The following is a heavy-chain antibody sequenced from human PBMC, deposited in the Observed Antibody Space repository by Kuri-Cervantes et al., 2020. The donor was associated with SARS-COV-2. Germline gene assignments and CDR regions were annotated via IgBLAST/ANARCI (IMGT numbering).Heavy chain of an antibody. J-gene: IGHJ5*02. D-gene: IGHD3-3*01. CDR1: GFTFSSYE. V-gene: IGHV3-48*03. Sequence: GESLKISCAASGFTFSSYEMNWVRQAPGKGLEWVSYISSSGSTIYYADSVKGRFTISRDNAKKSLYLQMNSLRAEETAVYYCARDHSYYDFWSGYNWFDPWGQGTRVTVSS. CDR2: ISSSGSTI. CDR3: ARDHSYYDFWSGYNWFDP.